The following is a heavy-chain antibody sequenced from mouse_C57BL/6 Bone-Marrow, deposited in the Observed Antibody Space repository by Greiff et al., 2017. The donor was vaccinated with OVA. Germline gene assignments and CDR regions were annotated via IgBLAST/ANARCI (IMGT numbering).Heavy chain of an antibody. V-gene: IGHV1-50*01. D-gene: IGHD2-1*01. Sequence: QVQLQQPGAELVKPGASVKLSCKASGYTFTSYWMQWVKQRPGQGLEWIGEIDPSDSYTNYNQKFKGKATLTVDTSSSPAYMQLSSLTSEDSAVYYCARTLYYGNYVGFAYWGQGTLVTVSA. J-gene: IGHJ3*01. CDR3: ARTLYYGNYVGFAY. CDR2: IDPSDSYT. CDR1: GYTFTSYW.